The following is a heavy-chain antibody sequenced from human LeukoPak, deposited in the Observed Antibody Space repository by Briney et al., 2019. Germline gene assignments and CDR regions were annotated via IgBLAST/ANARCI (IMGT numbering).Heavy chain of an antibody. D-gene: IGHD6-19*01. CDR3: ARIAVAGTDFDY. V-gene: IGHV4-59*01. CDR2: IYYSGST. J-gene: IGHJ4*02. CDR1: GGSISSYY. Sequence: SEXLSLTCTVSGGSISSYYWSWIRQPPGKGLEGIGYIYYSGSTNYNPSLKSRVTISVDTSKNQFSLKLSSVTAADTAVYYCARIAVAGTDFDYWGQGTLVTVSS.